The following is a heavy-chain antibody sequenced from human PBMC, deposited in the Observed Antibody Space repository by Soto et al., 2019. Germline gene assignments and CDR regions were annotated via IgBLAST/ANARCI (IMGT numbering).Heavy chain of an antibody. CDR2: IKPDGSEK. V-gene: IGHV3-7*01. CDR1: GFTFSNFW. Sequence: GRSLRLSCAASGFTFSNFWMSCVRQAPGKGLEWVANIKPDGSEKYYVDSVKGRFTISRDNAKNSLYLQMNSLRAEDTAVYYCARDDGSGSYYHWGQGTLVTVPS. J-gene: IGHJ5*02. CDR3: ARDDGSGSYYH. D-gene: IGHD3-10*01.